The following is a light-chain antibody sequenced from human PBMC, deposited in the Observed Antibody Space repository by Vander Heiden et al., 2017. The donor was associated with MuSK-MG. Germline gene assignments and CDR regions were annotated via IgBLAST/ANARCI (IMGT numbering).Light chain of an antibody. Sequence: ESVVTHSTLDLSVTPRGPASMSCRSSQSLDSESGHNYLNWYLQKPGQSPQLLIDSAFNRQCGVPARFSGSGSGTDFTLKISRVEAEDVGVYYCMQCLQNPLTFGGGTKVEIK. CDR1: QSLDSESGHNY. CDR3: MQCLQNPLT. J-gene: IGKJ4*01. V-gene: IGKV2-28*01. CDR2: SAF.